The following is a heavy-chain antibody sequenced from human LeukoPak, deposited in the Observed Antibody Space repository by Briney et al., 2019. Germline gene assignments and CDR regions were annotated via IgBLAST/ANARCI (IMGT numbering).Heavy chain of an antibody. D-gene: IGHD6-19*01. V-gene: IGHV3-23*01. J-gene: IGHJ4*02. CDR2: ISGSGGST. CDR3: ARDSIAVAGAIDY. CDR1: GFTFSSYS. Sequence: AGESLRLSCAASGFTFSSYSMNWVRQAPGKGLEWVSAISGSGGSTYYADSVKGRFTISRDNSKNTLYLQMNSLRAEDTAVYYCARDSIAVAGAIDYWGQGTLVTVSS.